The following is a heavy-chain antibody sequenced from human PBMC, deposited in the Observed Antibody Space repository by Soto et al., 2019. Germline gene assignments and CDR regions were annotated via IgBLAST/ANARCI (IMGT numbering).Heavy chain of an antibody. CDR2: ISYDGSNK. Sequence: QVQLVESGGGVVQPGRSLRLSCAASGFTFSSYAMHWVRQAPGNGLEWVAVISYDGSNKYYADSVKGRFTISRDNSKNTLYLQMNSLRAEDTAVYYCARVNSLLATVTTRSMDVWGQGTTVTVSS. CDR3: ARVNSLLATVTTRSMDV. V-gene: IGHV3-30-3*01. J-gene: IGHJ6*02. D-gene: IGHD4-17*01. CDR1: GFTFSSYA.